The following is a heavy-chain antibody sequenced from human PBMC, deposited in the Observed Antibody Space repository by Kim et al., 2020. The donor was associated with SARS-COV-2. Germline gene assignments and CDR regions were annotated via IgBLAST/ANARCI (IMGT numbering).Heavy chain of an antibody. D-gene: IGHD3-22*01. CDR2: ISGSGGST. V-gene: IGHV3-23*01. CDR1: GFTFSSYA. CDR3: ATVPTYYYDSSGYYYDAFDI. Sequence: GGSLRLSCAASGFTFSSYAMSWVRQAPGKGLEWVSAISGSGGSTYYADSVKGRFTISRDNSKNTLYLQMNSLRAEDTAVYYCATVPTYYYDSSGYYYDAFDIWGQGTMVTVSS. J-gene: IGHJ3*02.